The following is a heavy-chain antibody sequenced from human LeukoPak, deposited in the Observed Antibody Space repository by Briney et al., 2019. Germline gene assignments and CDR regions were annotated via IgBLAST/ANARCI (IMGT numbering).Heavy chain of an antibody. Sequence: PGGSLRLSCAASGFTFSTYDMHWVRQATGKGLEWVSAIGTAGDTHYPGSVKGRFTVSRENAKNSLYLQMNSLRVGDTAVYYCARLRSAAFDIWGQGTMVTVSS. V-gene: IGHV3-13*01. CDR3: ARLRSAAFDI. CDR2: IGTAGDT. J-gene: IGHJ3*02. CDR1: GFTFSTYD. D-gene: IGHD4-17*01.